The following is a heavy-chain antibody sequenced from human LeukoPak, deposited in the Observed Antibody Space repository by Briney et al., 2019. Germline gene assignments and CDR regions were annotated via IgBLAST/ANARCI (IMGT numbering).Heavy chain of an antibody. D-gene: IGHD6-13*01. V-gene: IGHV5-51*01. Sequence: GESLKISCKGSGYSFTSYWIGWVRQMPGKGLEWMGIIYPGDSDTRYSPSFQGQVTISADKSISTAYLQWSSLKASDTAMYYCASSSWSHYYYYGMDVWGQGTTVTVSS. J-gene: IGHJ6*02. CDR3: ASSSWSHYYYYGMDV. CDR1: GYSFTSYW. CDR2: IYPGDSDT.